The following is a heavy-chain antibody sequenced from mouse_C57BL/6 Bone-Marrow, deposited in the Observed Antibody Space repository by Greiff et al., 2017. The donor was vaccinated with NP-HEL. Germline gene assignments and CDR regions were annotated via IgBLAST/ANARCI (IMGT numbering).Heavy chain of an antibody. J-gene: IGHJ4*01. V-gene: IGHV1-69*01. CDR3: AREGGYYRYAIDY. CDR2: IDPSDSYT. CDR1: GYTFTSYW. Sequence: QVQLQQPGAELVMPGASVKLSCKASGYTFTSYWMHWVKQRPGQGLEWIGEIDPSDSYTNYNQKFKGKSTLTVDKSSSTAYMQLSSLTSEDSAVYYCAREGGYYRYAIDYWGQGTSVTVSS. D-gene: IGHD2-3*01.